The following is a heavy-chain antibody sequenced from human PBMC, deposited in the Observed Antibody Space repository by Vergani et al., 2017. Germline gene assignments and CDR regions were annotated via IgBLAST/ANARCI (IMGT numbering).Heavy chain of an antibody. V-gene: IGHV4-39*01. Sequence: QLQLHESGPGLVKPSATLSLTFSVSGVSIRSSNYYWGWIRQPPGKGLEWISSIYYSGSTYYNPSLKSRVPISVDTSKNQFSLKLSSVTAADTAVYFCARHSTVEWLVKLGWIDPWGQGILVTVSS. CDR3: ARHSTVEWLVKLGWIDP. J-gene: IGHJ5*02. D-gene: IGHD6-19*01. CDR1: GVSIRSSNYY. CDR2: IYYSGST.